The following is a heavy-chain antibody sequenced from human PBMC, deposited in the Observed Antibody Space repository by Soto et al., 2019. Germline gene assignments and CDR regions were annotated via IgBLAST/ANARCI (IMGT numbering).Heavy chain of an antibody. CDR1: GFTFSSYG. Sequence: LRLSCAASGFTFSSYGMHWVRQAPGKGLEWIGYIYHSGSTYYNPSLKSRVTISVDRSKNQFSLKLSSVTAADTAVYYCVRAAHRYCSGGSCYSVRDYWGQGTLVTVSS. D-gene: IGHD2-15*01. CDR2: IYHSGST. CDR3: VRAAHRYCSGGSCYSVRDY. J-gene: IGHJ4*02. V-gene: IGHV4-30-2*01.